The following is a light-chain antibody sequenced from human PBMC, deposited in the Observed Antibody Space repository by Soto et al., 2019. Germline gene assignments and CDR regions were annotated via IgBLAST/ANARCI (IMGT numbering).Light chain of an antibody. CDR2: GAS. CDR1: QSVSSNY. J-gene: IGKJ2*01. CDR3: QQYGRSPMFT. Sequence: EIVLTQSPGTLSLSPGERATLSCRASQSVSSNYLAWYQQKPGQAPRLLIYGASRGAAGIPDRFSSSGSGTEISLTISRLEPEDFAVYFCQQYGRSPMFTFGQGTKLEIK. V-gene: IGKV3-20*01.